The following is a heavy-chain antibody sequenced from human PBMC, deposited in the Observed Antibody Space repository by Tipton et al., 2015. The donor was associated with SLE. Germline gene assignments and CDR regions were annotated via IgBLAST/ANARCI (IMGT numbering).Heavy chain of an antibody. CDR1: GYTFTSYY. CDR3: AREYRWKGDYDFSWSGMDV. CDR2: INPSGGST. Sequence: QVQLVQSGAEVKKPGASVKVSCKASGYTFTSYYMHWVRQAPGQGLEWMGIINPSGGSTSYAQKFQGRVTMTRDTSTSTVYMELSSLRSEDTAVYYCAREYRWKGDYDFSWSGMDVWGQGTTVTVSS. D-gene: IGHD3-3*01. J-gene: IGHJ6*02. V-gene: IGHV1-46*01.